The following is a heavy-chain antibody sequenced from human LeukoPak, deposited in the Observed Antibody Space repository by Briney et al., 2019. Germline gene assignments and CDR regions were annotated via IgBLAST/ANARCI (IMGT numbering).Heavy chain of an antibody. V-gene: IGHV4-34*01. Sequence: SETLSLTCAVYGGSFSGYYWSWIRQPPGKGLEWIGEINHSGSTNYNPSLKSRVTISVDTSKNQFSLKLSSVTAADTAVYYCARDRVYFDYWGQGTPVTVSS. CDR3: ARDRVYFDY. J-gene: IGHJ4*02. CDR2: INHSGST. D-gene: IGHD6-6*01. CDR1: GGSFSGYY.